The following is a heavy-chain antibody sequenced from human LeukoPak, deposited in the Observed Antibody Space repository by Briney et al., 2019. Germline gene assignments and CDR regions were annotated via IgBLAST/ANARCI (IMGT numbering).Heavy chain of an antibody. D-gene: IGHD2-15*01. V-gene: IGHV3-73*01. CDR1: GFTFSGAA. CDR3: TTFPGAVAPEGNY. J-gene: IGHJ4*02. Sequence: GGSLKLSCAASGFTFSGAAIHWVRQASGNGLEWVGRIRTKPNNYATAYAASVQGRFTISRDDSKNTAYLQMSSLRTEDTALYYCTTFPGAVAPEGNYWGQGTLVSVSS. CDR2: IRTKPNNYAT.